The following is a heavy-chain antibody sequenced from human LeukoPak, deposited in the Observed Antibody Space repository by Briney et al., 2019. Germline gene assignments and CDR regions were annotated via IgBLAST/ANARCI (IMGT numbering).Heavy chain of an antibody. Sequence: GGSLRPSCAASGFTFSSYAMHWVRQAPGKGLEWVAVISYDGSNKYYADSVKGRFTISRDNSKNTLYLQMNSLRAEDTAVYYCARDPCGSGWCPDAFDIWGQGTMVTVSS. CDR1: GFTFSSYA. V-gene: IGHV3-30-3*01. CDR2: ISYDGSNK. D-gene: IGHD6-19*01. J-gene: IGHJ3*02. CDR3: ARDPCGSGWCPDAFDI.